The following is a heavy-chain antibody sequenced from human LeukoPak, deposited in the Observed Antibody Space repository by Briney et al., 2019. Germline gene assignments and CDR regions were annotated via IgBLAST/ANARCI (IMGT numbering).Heavy chain of an antibody. D-gene: IGHD1-26*01. CDR1: GYTFTSYD. J-gene: IGHJ6*03. CDR3: ARGCRGTRRCYYYMDV. CDR2: MNPNSGNT. Sequence: ASVKVSCKASGYTFTSYDINWVRQATGQGLEWMGWMNPNSGNTGYAQKFQGRVTMTRNTSISTAYMELSSLRSEDTAVYYCARGCRGTRRCYYYMDVWGKGTTVTVSS. V-gene: IGHV1-8*01.